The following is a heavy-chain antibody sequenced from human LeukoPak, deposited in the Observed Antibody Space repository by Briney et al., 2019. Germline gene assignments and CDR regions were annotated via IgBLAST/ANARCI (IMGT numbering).Heavy chain of an antibody. V-gene: IGHV3-48*01. J-gene: IGHJ4*02. CDR3: ARDLGYYHGSGSHFPLQY. D-gene: IGHD3-10*01. CDR1: GFTFSSYS. CDR2: ITTSSSTV. Sequence: GSLRLSCAVSGFTFSSYSMNWVRQAPGKGLEWISYITTSSSTVYYADSVKGRFTISRDNAGNSLYLQMNSLRAEDTALYYCARDLGYYHGSGSHFPLQYWGPGTRVTVSA.